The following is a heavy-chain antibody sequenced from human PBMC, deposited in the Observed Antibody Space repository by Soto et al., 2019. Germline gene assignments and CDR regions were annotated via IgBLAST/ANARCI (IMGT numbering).Heavy chain of an antibody. V-gene: IGHV1-18*01. D-gene: IGHD3-22*01. CDR1: GYTSTSYG. J-gene: IGHJ3*02. CDR2: ISAYNGNT. CDR3: ASDGRECSGYYGTRALDI. Sequence: ASVKVSCKASGYTSTSYGISWVRQAPGQGLEWMGWISAYNGNTNYAQKLQGRVTMTTDTSTSTAYMELRSLRSDDTAVYYCASDGRECSGYYGTRALDIWGQGTMVTVSS.